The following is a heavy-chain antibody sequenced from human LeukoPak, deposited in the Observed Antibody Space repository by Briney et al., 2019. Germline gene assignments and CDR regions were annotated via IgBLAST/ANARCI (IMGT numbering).Heavy chain of an antibody. CDR1: RYTFTRYD. CDR2: MNPDRDST. J-gene: IGHJ4*01. Sequence: GASVKVSYKAARYTFTRYDNIWVRQAPAQAREWMGVMNPDRDSTRYAQKVQGRLSMTRNTHISKAYLQLAGLTDDDTAVYFCARDSHRGYCTTSNCYTVDYWRQGTVVPVS. D-gene: IGHD2-2*02. CDR3: ARDSHRGYCTTSNCYTVDY. V-gene: IGHV1-8*01.